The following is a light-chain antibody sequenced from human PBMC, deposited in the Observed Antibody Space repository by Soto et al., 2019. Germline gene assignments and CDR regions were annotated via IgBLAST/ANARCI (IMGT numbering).Light chain of an antibody. CDR2: GAS. V-gene: IGKV3-15*01. CDR1: QSVSSN. J-gene: IGKJ2*01. CDR3: QQYNNWPPVT. Sequence: EIVMTQSPATLSVSPGERATLSCRASQSVSSNLAWYQQKPGQAPRPLIYGASTRATGIPARFSGSGSGTQFTLTISRLQSEDFAVYYCQQYNNWPPVTFGQGTKLEIK.